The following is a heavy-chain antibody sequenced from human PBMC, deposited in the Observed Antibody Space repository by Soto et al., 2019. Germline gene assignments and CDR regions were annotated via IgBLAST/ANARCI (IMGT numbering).Heavy chain of an antibody. D-gene: IGHD3-16*01. CDR1: GYSFTSYD. J-gene: IGHJ4*02. Sequence: QVQLVQSGAEVKKPGASVKVSCKASGYSFTSYDINWVRQATGQGLEWMGWMNPNSGDTGYVQKFQGRVTMTRDTSLSTAYRELSSLSSEDTAVFFCVRGPGGTGSHFDYWGQGTLVTVSS. CDR3: VRGPGGTGSHFDY. CDR2: MNPNSGDT. V-gene: IGHV1-8*01.